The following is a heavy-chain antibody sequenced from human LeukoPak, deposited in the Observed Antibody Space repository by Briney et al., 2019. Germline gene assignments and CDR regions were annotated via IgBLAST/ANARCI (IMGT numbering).Heavy chain of an antibody. CDR1: GFTFSSYA. D-gene: IGHD5-18*01. CDR3: ARDAVTYYYYGMGV. V-gene: IGHV3-30*04. J-gene: IGHJ6*02. Sequence: GRSLRLSCAASGFTFSSYAMHWVRQAPGKGLEWVAVISYDGSNKYYADSVKGRFTISRDNSKNTLYLQMNSLRAEDTAVYYCARDAVTYYYYGMGVWGQGTTVTVSS. CDR2: ISYDGSNK.